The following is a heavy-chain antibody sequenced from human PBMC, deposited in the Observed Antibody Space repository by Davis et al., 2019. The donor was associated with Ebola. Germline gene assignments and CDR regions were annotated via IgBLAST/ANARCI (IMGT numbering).Heavy chain of an antibody. CDR3: ARGGEPYGMDV. D-gene: IGHD3-16*01. Sequence: ASVKVSCKASGYIFTSYAMHWVRQAPRQRLEWVGWINAGNGDTKYSQKFQGRVTITADKSTSTAYMELSSLRSEDTAVYYCARGGEPYGMDVWGQGTTVTVSS. CDR2: INAGNGDT. V-gene: IGHV1-3*01. J-gene: IGHJ6*02. CDR1: GYIFTSYA.